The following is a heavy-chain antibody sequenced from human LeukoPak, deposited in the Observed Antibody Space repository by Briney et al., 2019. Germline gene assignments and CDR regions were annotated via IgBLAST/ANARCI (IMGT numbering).Heavy chain of an antibody. D-gene: IGHD3-10*01. CDR3: ARATAAYYYGSGSYYNVVAFDI. V-gene: IGHV4-59*01. CDR2: IYYSGST. Sequence: PSETLSLTCTVSGGSISSYYWSWIRQPPGKGLEWIGYIYYSGSTNYNPSLKSRVTISVDTSKNQFSLKLSSVTAADTAVYYCARATAAYYYGSGSYYNVVAFDIWGQGTMVTVSS. CDR1: GGSISSYY. J-gene: IGHJ3*02.